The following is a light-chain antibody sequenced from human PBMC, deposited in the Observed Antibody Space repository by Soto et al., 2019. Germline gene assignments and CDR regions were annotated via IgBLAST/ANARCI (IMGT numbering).Light chain of an antibody. CDR1: KNDIGVYDF. CDR2: EAV. CDR3: KSYAGSNTYV. V-gene: IGLV2-8*01. Sequence: QSVLNQPPSASGSPGQSVTLSCTGTKNDIGVYDFVSWYQHHPGKAPRLIIYEAVQRPSGVPDRFSGSKSGNTASLTGSGLQAADEGDYFCKSYAGSNTYVFGIGTKLTVL. J-gene: IGLJ1*01.